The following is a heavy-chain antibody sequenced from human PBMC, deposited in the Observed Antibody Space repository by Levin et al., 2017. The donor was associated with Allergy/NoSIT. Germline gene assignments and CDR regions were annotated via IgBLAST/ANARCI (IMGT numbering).Heavy chain of an antibody. CDR3: ARHLMGSYLENDAFDI. CDR1: GYSFSSYW. D-gene: IGHD1-26*01. Sequence: KVSCKGSGYSFSSYWIGWVRQMPGKGLEWMGIIYPGDSDTRYSPSFQGQVTISADKSISTAYLQWSSLKASDTAMYYCARHLMGSYLENDAFDIWGQGTMVTVSS. CDR2: IYPGDSDT. V-gene: IGHV5-51*01. J-gene: IGHJ3*02.